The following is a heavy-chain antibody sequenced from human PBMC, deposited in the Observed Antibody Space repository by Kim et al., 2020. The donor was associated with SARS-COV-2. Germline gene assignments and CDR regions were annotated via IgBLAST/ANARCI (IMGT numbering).Heavy chain of an antibody. J-gene: IGHJ4*02. CDR2: IKQDGSEK. D-gene: IGHD2-2*01. V-gene: IGHV3-7*01. Sequence: GGSLRLSCAASGFTFSSYWMSWVRQAPGKGLEWVANIKQDGSEKYYVDSVKGRFTISRDNAKNSLYLQMNSLGAEDTAVYYCARGGYCSSTSCRYYYDSGGYARDCWGQGTLGTVSS. CDR3: ARGGYCSSTSCRYYYDSGGYARDC. CDR1: GFTFSSYW.